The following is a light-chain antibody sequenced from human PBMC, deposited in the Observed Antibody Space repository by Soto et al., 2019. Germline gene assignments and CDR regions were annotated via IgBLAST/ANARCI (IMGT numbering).Light chain of an antibody. CDR1: SSNIGSNT. V-gene: IGLV1-44*01. J-gene: IGLJ1*01. CDR2: SNN. Sequence: QSVLTQPPSASGTPGQRVTISCSGSSSNIGSNTVNWYQQLPGTAPKLLIYSNNQRPSGVPDRFSGSKSGTSASLAIIGLQSEDEADYYCAAWNDSLKGVFGTGTKVTVL. CDR3: AAWNDSLKGV.